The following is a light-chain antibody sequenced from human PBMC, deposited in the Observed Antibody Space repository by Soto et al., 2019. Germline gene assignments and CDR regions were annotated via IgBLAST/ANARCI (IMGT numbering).Light chain of an antibody. V-gene: IGLV2-14*01. CDR1: SSDVGGYNY. CDR3: SSYTSTFTYV. Sequence: QSALTQPASVSGSPGQSITISCTGTSSDVGGYNYVSWYQQHPGKAPKLMIYEVSNRPSGVSNRFAGSKSGNTASLTISGLQAEDEADYYCSSYTSTFTYVLGTGTKVTVL. CDR2: EVS. J-gene: IGLJ1*01.